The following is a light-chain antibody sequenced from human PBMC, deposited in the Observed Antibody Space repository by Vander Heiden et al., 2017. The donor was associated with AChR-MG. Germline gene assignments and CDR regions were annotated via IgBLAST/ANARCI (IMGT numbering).Light chain of an antibody. V-gene: IGKV1-39*01. CDR1: QNIGNY. J-gene: IGKJ5*01. Sequence: DIQVTQSPSSLSATVGDTVTITCRAGQNIGNYLNWYQQMSGKVPKLLIFASSKLQNGVPSRFSGSGSGTEFTLTVSDIQPEDFATYYCQQSDSSPITFGQGTRLEIK. CDR3: QQSDSSPIT. CDR2: ASS.